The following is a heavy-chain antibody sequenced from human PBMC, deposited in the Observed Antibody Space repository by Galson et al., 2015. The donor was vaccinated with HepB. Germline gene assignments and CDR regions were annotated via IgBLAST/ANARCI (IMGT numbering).Heavy chain of an antibody. D-gene: IGHD3-3*01. CDR1: GGSISNYY. CDR2: IHYSGSS. V-gene: IGHV4-59*01. CDR3: ARDLYYDFWNGYRVQPTYGMDV. J-gene: IGHJ6*02. Sequence: ETLSRACTVSGGSISNYYWSWVRHPPGKGLEWIGNIHYSGSSNYKPSLKSRITISVDTSQNQFSLKLSFVTAADTAVYYCARDLYYDFWNGYRVQPTYGMDVWGQGTTVIVSS.